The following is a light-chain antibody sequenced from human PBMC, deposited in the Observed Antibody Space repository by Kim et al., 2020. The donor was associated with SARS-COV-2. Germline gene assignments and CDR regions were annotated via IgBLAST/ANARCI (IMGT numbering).Light chain of an antibody. CDR1: SLRTYY. CDR3: NSRDSNDYVV. V-gene: IGLV3-19*01. CDR2: GKD. J-gene: IGLJ2*01. Sequence: SSELTQDPAVSVALGQTVRITCQGDSLRTYYATWYQQKPGQAPKVVIYGKDNRPSGVSDRFSGSSSGNTAYLTITGTQAGDEADYYCNSRDSNDYVVFGGGTQLTVL.